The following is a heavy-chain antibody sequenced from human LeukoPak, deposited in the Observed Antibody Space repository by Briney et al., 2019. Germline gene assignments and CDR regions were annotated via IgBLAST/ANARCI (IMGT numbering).Heavy chain of an antibody. D-gene: IGHD1-26*01. CDR2: INAYNGNT. V-gene: IGHV1-18*01. J-gene: IGHJ6*03. CDR3: ARTTNSYYCYYYIDV. CDR1: GYTFTSSG. Sequence: GASVKVSCKASGYTFTSSGISWVRQAPGQGLEWMGWINAYNGNTNYEQKLQGRVTMTTDTSTSTAYMELRSLRSDDTAVYYCARTTNSYYCYYYIDVWGKGTTVTVSS.